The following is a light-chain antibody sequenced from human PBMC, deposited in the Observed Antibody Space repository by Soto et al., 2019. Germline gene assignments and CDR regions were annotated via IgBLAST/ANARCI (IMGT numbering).Light chain of an antibody. V-gene: IGKV1-5*01. J-gene: IGKJ5*01. Sequence: DIQMTQSPSTLSASVGDGVTITCRASQRISTWLAWYQQKPGKAPKLLISDASSLETGVPSRFSGSGSGTEFTLTISSLQSEDFAVYYCQQYNNWPFITFGQGTRLEIK. CDR1: QRISTW. CDR3: QQYNNWPFIT. CDR2: DAS.